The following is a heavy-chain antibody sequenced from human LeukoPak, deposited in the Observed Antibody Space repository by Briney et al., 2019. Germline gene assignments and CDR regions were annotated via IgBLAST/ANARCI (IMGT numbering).Heavy chain of an antibody. J-gene: IGHJ4*02. Sequence: PSETLSLTCTVSGGSISSGGHFWSWIRQHPGKGLEWIGYIYYSGSTYYNPSLKSRVTISVDTSKNQFSLKLSSVTAADTAVYYCARYYSNYEFYFDYWGQGTLVTVSS. CDR3: ARYYSNYEFYFDY. V-gene: IGHV4-30-4*01. CDR2: IYYSGST. D-gene: IGHD4-11*01. CDR1: GGSISSGGHF.